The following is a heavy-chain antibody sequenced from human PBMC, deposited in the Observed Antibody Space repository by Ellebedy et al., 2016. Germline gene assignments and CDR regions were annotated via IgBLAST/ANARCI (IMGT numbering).Heavy chain of an antibody. J-gene: IGHJ4*02. Sequence: ASVKVSCKASGYTFTSYAIHWVRQAPGQGLEWMGWINTGDGNTKYSQKFQDRVTITRDTSASTAYMELSSLRSEDTAVYYCARIFNSAGSGQDWGQGTLVTVSS. CDR2: INTGDGNT. CDR1: GYTFTSYA. V-gene: IGHV1-3*04. CDR3: ARIFNSAGSGQD. D-gene: IGHD1-26*01.